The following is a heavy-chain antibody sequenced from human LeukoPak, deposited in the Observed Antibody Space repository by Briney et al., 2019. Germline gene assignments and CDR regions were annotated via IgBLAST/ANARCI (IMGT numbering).Heavy chain of an antibody. CDR2: IYYSGST. Sequence: PSETLSLTCTVSGGSISSYYWSWIRQPPGKGLEWIGYIYYSGSTKYSPSLKSRVTISVDRSMNQFSLKLSSVTAADTAVYYCARDEGNFYFDYWGQGTLVTVSS. CDR3: ARDEGNFYFDY. J-gene: IGHJ4*02. D-gene: IGHD4-23*01. CDR1: GGSISSYY. V-gene: IGHV4-59*01.